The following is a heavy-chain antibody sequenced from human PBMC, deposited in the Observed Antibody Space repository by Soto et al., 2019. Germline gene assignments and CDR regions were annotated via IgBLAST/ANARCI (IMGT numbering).Heavy chain of an antibody. D-gene: IGHD3-22*01. CDR3: AKGDYYDSSGYPTHY. CDR1: GFTFSSYG. CDR2: ISYDGSNK. J-gene: IGHJ4*02. V-gene: IGHV3-30*18. Sequence: QVQLVESGGGVVQPGRSLRLSCAASGFTFSSYGMHWVRQAPGKGLEWVAVISYDGSNKYYADSVKGRFTISRDNSKNTLYPQMNSLRAEDTAVYYCAKGDYYDSSGYPTHYWGQGTLVTVSS.